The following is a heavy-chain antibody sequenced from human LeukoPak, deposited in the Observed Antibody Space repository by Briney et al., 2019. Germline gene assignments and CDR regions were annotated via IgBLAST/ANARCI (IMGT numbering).Heavy chain of an antibody. CDR2: ITSSSTV. CDR3: ARDYCSGPKCYFIDY. Sequence: PGGSLRLSCAASGFTFSNYSMNWVRQAPGKGLEWVSYITSSSTVYYAGSGKGRFTISRDNAKNSLFLQMNSLRAEDTAVYYCARDYCSGPKCYFIDYWGQGALVTVSS. J-gene: IGHJ4*02. CDR1: GFTFSNYS. V-gene: IGHV3-48*04. D-gene: IGHD2-15*01.